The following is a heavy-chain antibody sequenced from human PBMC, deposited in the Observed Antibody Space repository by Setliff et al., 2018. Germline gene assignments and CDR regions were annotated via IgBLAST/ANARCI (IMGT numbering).Heavy chain of an antibody. CDR1: GYSISSGYY. D-gene: IGHD1-26*01. Sequence: PSETLSLTCTVSGYSISSGYYWGWIRQPPGKGLEWIGSIYHSGSTYYNPSLKSRVTISVDTSKNQFPLKLSSVTAADTAVYYCARDKPIIVGAPMDWFDPWGQGTLVTVSS. V-gene: IGHV4-38-2*02. J-gene: IGHJ5*02. CDR2: IYHSGST. CDR3: ARDKPIIVGAPMDWFDP.